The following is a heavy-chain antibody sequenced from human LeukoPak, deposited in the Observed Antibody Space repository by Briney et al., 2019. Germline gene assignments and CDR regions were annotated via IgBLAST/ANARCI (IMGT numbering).Heavy chain of an antibody. J-gene: IGHJ3*02. CDR1: GGTFSSYA. D-gene: IGHD3-16*01. V-gene: IGHV1-69*04. Sequence: ASVKVSCKASGGTFSSYAISWVRQAPGQGLEWMGRIIPILGIANYAQKFQGRVTITADKSTSTASMELSSLRSEDTAVYYCARDFPFYVGDAFDIWGQGTMVTVSS. CDR2: IIPILGIA. CDR3: ARDFPFYVGDAFDI.